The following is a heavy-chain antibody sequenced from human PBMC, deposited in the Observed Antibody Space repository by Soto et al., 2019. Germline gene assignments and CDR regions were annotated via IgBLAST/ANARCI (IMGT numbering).Heavy chain of an antibody. CDR3: AKDRWFGELTFYYYYGMDV. CDR1: GFTFSSYG. V-gene: IGHV3-30*18. D-gene: IGHD3-10*01. CDR2: ISYDGSNK. Sequence: GGSLRLSCAASGFTFSSYGMHWVRQAPGKGLEWVAVISYDGSNKYYADSVKGRFTISRDNSKNTLYLQMNSLRAEDTAVYYCAKDRWFGELTFYYYYGMDVWGQGTTVTVSS. J-gene: IGHJ6*02.